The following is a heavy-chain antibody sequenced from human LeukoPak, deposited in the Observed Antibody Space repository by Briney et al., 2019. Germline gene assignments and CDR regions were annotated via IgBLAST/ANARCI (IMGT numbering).Heavy chain of an antibody. CDR1: GFTFSSYA. V-gene: IGHV3-23*01. D-gene: IGHD1-26*01. J-gene: IGHJ4*02. Sequence: PGGSLRLSCAASGFTFSSYAMSWVRQAPGKAPEWVSGISGSGGSTYSADSVKGRFITSRDNSKNTLYVQMNSLKTEDTAVYYCTTFSYGAPSYWGQGTLVTVSS. CDR3: TTFSYGAPSY. CDR2: ISGSGGST.